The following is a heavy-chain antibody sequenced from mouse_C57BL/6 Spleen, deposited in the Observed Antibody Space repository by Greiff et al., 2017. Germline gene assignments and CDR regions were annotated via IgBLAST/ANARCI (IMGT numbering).Heavy chain of an antibody. J-gene: IGHJ1*03. CDR1: GYSFTGYF. CDR3: AFTTVVATDWYFDV. V-gene: IGHV1-20*01. CDR2: INPYNGDT. Sequence: EVQLQQSGPELVKPGDSVKISCKASGYSFTGYFMNWVMQSHGKSLEWIGRINPYNGDTFYNQKFKGKATLTVDKSSSTAHMELRSLTSEDSAVYYCAFTTVVATDWYFDVWGTGTTVTVSS. D-gene: IGHD1-1*01.